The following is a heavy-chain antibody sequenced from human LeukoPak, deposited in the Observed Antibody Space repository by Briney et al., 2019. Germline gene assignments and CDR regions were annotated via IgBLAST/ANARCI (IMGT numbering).Heavy chain of an antibody. D-gene: IGHD3-3*01. CDR2: INPNSGGT. J-gene: IGHJ6*03. CDR3: ARQGVVFPTDYYYMDV. Sequence: ASVKVSCKASGYTFTGYYMHWVRQAPGQGLEWMGWINPNSGGTNYAQKFQGRVTMTRDTSISTAYMELSSLRSEDTAVYYCARQGVVFPTDYYYMDVWGKGTTVTVSS. V-gene: IGHV1-2*02. CDR1: GYTFTGYY.